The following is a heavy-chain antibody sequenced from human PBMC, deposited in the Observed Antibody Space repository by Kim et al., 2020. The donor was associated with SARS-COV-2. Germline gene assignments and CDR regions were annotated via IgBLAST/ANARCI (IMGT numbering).Heavy chain of an antibody. D-gene: IGHD3-16*01. Sequence: NYNPSLRSRDTISVDTSKNQFSRKLSAVTAADTAVYDCARGGLWGNYFDYWGQGTLVTVSS. J-gene: IGHJ4*02. CDR3: ARGGLWGNYFDY. V-gene: IGHV4-59*09.